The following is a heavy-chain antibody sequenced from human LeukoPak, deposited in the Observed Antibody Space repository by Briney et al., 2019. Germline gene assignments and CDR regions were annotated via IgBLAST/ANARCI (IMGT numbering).Heavy chain of an antibody. V-gene: IGHV4-34*01. CDR1: GGSFSGYY. CDR2: INHSGST. J-gene: IGHJ4*02. D-gene: IGHD6-19*01. Sequence: SETLSLTCAVYGGSFSGYYWSWIRQPPGKGLEWIGEINHSGSTNYNPSLKSRVTISVDTSKNQFSLRLSSVTAADTAVYYCARARSGWYEYYFDYWGQGTLVTVSS. CDR3: ARARSGWYEYYFDY.